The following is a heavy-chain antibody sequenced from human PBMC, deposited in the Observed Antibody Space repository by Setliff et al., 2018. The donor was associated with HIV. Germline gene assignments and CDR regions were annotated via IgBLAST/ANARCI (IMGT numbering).Heavy chain of an antibody. CDR2: FDPEDGEK. D-gene: IGHD3-3*01. CDR1: GSTLSEEA. Sequence: ASVKVSCKVSGSTLSEEAIHWVRQAPGKGLEWMGGFDPEDGEKIFARRFQGRLTMPEDTSTDTAYMELSSLTSEDTAVYYCAKERFTLIGLDSFDLWGQGTMVTVSS. CDR3: AKERFTLIGLDSFDL. V-gene: IGHV1-24*01. J-gene: IGHJ3*01.